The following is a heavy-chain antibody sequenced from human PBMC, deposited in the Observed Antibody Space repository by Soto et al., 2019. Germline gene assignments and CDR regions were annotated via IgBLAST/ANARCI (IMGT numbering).Heavy chain of an antibody. J-gene: IGHJ4*02. CDR3: ARTDYGDYGYFDY. CDR2: IYSGGST. CDR1: GFTVSSNY. Sequence: EVQLVESGGGLVQPGGSLRLSCAASGFTVSSNYMSWVRQAPGKGLEWVSVIYSGGSTYYADSVKGRFTISRDNSKNTLYLQMNSLRAEDTAVDYCARTDYGDYGYFDYWGQGTLFTVSS. V-gene: IGHV3-66*01. D-gene: IGHD4-17*01.